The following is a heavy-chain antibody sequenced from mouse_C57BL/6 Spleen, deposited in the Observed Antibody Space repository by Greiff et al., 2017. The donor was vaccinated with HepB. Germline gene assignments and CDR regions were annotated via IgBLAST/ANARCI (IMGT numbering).Heavy chain of an antibody. Sequence: QVQLQQPGAELVKPGASVKMSCKASGYTFTSYWITWVKQRPGQGLEWIGDIYPGSGSTNYNEKFKSKATLTVDTSSRTAYMQLSSLTSEDSAVDYCARDSIYYYGSSYWFAYWGQGTLVTVSA. CDR2: IYPGSGST. J-gene: IGHJ3*01. CDR1: GYTFTSYW. CDR3: ARDSIYYYGSSYWFAY. D-gene: IGHD1-1*01. V-gene: IGHV1-55*01.